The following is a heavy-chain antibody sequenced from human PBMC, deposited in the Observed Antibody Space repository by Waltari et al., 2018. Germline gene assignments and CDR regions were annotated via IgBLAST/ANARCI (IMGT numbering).Heavy chain of an antibody. V-gene: IGHV3-23*01. CDR2: ISGSGGST. CDR1: GFTFSSYA. Sequence: EVQLLESGGGLVQPGGSLRLSCAASGFTFSSYAMSWVRQAPGKGLEWVSAISGSGGSTYYADSVKGRFTISRDNSKNTLYLQMNSLRAEDTAVYYCATLPYYYGSGSYVFDYWGQGTLVTVSS. J-gene: IGHJ4*02. D-gene: IGHD3-10*01. CDR3: ATLPYYYGSGSYVFDY.